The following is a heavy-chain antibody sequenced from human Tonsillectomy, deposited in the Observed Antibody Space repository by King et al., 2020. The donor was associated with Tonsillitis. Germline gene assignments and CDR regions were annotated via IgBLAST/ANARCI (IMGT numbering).Heavy chain of an antibody. CDR3: AKGMVGNCFDS. J-gene: IGHJ4*02. CDR2: ISFDGTAK. D-gene: IGHD2-8*01. CDR1: GFTFTNYA. Sequence: QVQLVESGGGVVQPGRSLRLSCAASGFTFTNYAMHWVRQAPGKGLEWVALISFDGTAKSYTDSVKGRFTISRDISKDTLYLDMNSLRPEDTAVYYCAKGMVGNCFDSWGQGTLVTVSS. V-gene: IGHV3-30*18.